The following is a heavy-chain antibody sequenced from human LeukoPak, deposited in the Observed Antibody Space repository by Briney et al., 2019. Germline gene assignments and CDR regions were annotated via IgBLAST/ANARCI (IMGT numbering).Heavy chain of an antibody. CDR2: INHSGST. Sequence: ASETLSLTCAVYGGSFSGYYWSWIRQPPGKGLEWIGEINHSGSTNYNPSLKSRVTISVDTSKNQFSLKLSSVTAADTAVYYCARVSSSLTKYYFDYWGQGTLVTVSS. D-gene: IGHD6-13*01. CDR1: GGSFSGYY. V-gene: IGHV4-34*01. CDR3: ARVSSSLTKYYFDY. J-gene: IGHJ4*02.